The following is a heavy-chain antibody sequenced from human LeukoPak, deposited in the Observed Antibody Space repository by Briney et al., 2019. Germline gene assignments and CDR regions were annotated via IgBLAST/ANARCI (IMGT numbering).Heavy chain of an antibody. D-gene: IGHD2-2*01. CDR1: GYSFTSYW. CDR3: ARKPYCSSTSCYGVYWFDP. CDR2: IYPGDSDT. J-gene: IGHJ5*02. V-gene: IGHV5-51*01. Sequence: GESLKISCKGSGYSFTSYWIGWVRQMPGKGLEWMGMIYPGDSDTRYSPSFQGQVTISADKSISTAYLQWSSLKASDTAMYYCARKPYCSSTSCYGVYWFDPWGQGTLVTVSS.